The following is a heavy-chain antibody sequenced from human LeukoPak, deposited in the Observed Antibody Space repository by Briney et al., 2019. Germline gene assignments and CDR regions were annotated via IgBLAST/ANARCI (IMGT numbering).Heavy chain of an antibody. CDR1: GFTVSSNY. V-gene: IGHV3-66*02. CDR3: ARDSVVDTSDDAFDI. CDR2: IYSGGST. J-gene: IGHJ3*02. Sequence: GGSLRLSCAASGFTVSSNYMSWVRQAPGKGLEWVSVIYSGGSTYYADSVKGRFTISRANSKNTLYLQMNSLRAEDTAVYYCARDSVVDTSDDAFDIWGQGTMVTVS. D-gene: IGHD2-15*01.